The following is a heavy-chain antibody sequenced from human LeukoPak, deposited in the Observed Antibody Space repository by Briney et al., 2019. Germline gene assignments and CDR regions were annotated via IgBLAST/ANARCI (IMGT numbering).Heavy chain of an antibody. CDR3: ARGGASSEWFDP. CDR1: GDSISAYY. V-gene: IGHV4-59*01. Sequence: SETLSLTCTGSGDSISAYYWSWIRQTPGKGLEWIAFIHSSGTTNYNPSLKSRVSISVDTSNNQFSLSVNSVTAADTAVYYCARGGASSEWFDPWGQGTLVTVSS. CDR2: IHSSGTT. D-gene: IGHD6-25*01. J-gene: IGHJ5*02.